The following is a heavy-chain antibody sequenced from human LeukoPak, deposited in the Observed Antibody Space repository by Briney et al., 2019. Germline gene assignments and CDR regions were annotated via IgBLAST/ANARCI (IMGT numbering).Heavy chain of an antibody. V-gene: IGHV1-2*02. D-gene: IGHD2-21*02. CDR3: ARSKRRGDLLDY. Sequence: ASVKVSCKASGYTFADYYVHWVRQALGQGLEWMGWINPKTNGTNFALKFLGRVTMTRDTSISTAYMELTSLRSDDTALYYCARSKRRGDLLDYWGQGTLVTVPS. J-gene: IGHJ4*02. CDR1: GYTFADYY. CDR2: INPKTNGT.